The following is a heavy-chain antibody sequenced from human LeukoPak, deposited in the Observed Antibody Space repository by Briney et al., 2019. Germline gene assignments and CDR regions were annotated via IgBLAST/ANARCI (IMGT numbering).Heavy chain of an antibody. D-gene: IGHD3-22*01. Sequence: SETLSVTCAVYGGSFSGYYWSWIRQPRGKGLEWIGEINHSGSTNYNPSLKSRVTISVDTSKNQFSLKLSSVTAADTAVYYCARDSLGFVYWGQGTLVTVSS. CDR1: GGSFSGYY. CDR2: INHSGST. CDR3: ARDSLGFVY. V-gene: IGHV4-34*01. J-gene: IGHJ4*02.